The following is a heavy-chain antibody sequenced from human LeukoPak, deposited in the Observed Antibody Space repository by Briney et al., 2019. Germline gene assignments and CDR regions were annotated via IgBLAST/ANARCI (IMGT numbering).Heavy chain of an antibody. CDR3: AGGSASDDYGDPFDY. Sequence: SETLSLTCTVSGGSISSGSYYWSWIRQPAGKGLELIGRIYTSGSTHYNPSLKRRVTISVDTSKNQFSLKLSSVTAADTAVYYCAGGSASDDYGDPFDYWGQGTLVTVSS. J-gene: IGHJ4*02. D-gene: IGHD4-17*01. CDR2: IYTSGST. V-gene: IGHV4-61*02. CDR1: GGSISSGSYY.